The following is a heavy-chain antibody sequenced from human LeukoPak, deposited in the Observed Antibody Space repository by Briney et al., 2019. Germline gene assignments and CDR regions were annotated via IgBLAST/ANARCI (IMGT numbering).Heavy chain of an antibody. Sequence: GESLQISCQGSGYSFTSYWIGWVRQMPGKGLEWMGIIYPGDSDARYSPSFQGQVTISADKSISTAYLQWSSLKASDTAMYYCARLEMATIIGAFDIWGQGTMVTVSS. V-gene: IGHV5-51*01. J-gene: IGHJ3*02. CDR2: IYPGDSDA. D-gene: IGHD5-24*01. CDR3: ARLEMATIIGAFDI. CDR1: GYSFTSYW.